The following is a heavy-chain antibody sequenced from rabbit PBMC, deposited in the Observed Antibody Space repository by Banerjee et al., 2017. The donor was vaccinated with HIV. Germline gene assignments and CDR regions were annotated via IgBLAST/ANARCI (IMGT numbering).Heavy chain of an antibody. V-gene: IGHV1S45*01. CDR2: IYGDSSGST. CDR1: GFSFSSSYW. CDR3: ARDDGYGYAEYTRLDL. J-gene: IGHJ3*01. Sequence: EESGGDLVKPEGSLTLTCTASGFSFSSSYWICWVRQAPGKGLEWIACIYGDSSGSTYYASWAKGRFTISKTSSTTVTLQMTSLTAADTATYFCARDDGYGYAEYTRLDLWGQGTLVTVS. D-gene: IGHD6-1*01.